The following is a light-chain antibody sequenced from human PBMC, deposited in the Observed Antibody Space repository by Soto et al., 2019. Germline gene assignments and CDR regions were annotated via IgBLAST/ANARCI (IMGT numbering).Light chain of an antibody. CDR3: AAWDDSLIGPV. Sequence: QPVLTQPPSASGTPGQRVTISCSGSSSNIGSNTVNWYQHLPRTAPKLLIYSNGRRPSGVPDRFSGSKSGTSASLAISGLQSEDEADYYCAAWDDSLIGPVFGGGTQLTVL. V-gene: IGLV1-44*01. CDR1: SSNIGSNT. J-gene: IGLJ3*02. CDR2: SNG.